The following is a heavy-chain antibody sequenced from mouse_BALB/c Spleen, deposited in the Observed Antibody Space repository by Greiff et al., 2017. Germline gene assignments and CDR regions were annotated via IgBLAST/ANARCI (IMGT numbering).Heavy chain of an antibody. V-gene: IGHV3-8*02. CDR1: GDSITSGY. CDR3: ARGAGQDYAMDY. CDR2: ISYSGST. D-gene: IGHD3-3*01. Sequence: EVKLMESGPSLVKPSQTLSLTCSVTGDSITSGYWNWIRKFPGNKLEYMGYISYSGSTYYNPPLKSRISITRDTSKNQYYLQLNSVTTEDTATYYCARGAGQDYAMDYWGQGTSVTVSS. J-gene: IGHJ4*01.